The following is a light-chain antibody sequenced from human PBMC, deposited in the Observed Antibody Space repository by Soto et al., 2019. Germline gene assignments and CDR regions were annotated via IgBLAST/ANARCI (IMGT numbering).Light chain of an antibody. CDR3: SSYAGSNNYV. J-gene: IGLJ1*01. CDR2: EVS. Sequence: QSALTQPPSASGSPGQSVTISCTGTSGDVGGYNYVSWYQQHPGKAPELMIFEVSERPSGVPDRFSASKSGNTASLTVSGLQAEDEADYYCSSYAGSNNYVFGTGTKLTVL. CDR1: SGDVGGYNY. V-gene: IGLV2-8*01.